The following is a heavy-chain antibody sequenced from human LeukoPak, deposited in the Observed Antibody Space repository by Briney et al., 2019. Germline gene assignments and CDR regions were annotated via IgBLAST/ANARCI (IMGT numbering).Heavy chain of an antibody. D-gene: IGHD2-2*01. Sequence: SVKVSCKASGGTFSSYAISWVRQAPGLGLEWMGGIIPIFGTANYAQKFQGRVTITADESTSTAYMELSSLRSEDTAVYYCAREGYCSSTSCYSAFDIWGQGTMVTVSS. V-gene: IGHV1-69*13. CDR1: GGTFSSYA. CDR3: AREGYCSSTSCYSAFDI. CDR2: IIPIFGTA. J-gene: IGHJ3*02.